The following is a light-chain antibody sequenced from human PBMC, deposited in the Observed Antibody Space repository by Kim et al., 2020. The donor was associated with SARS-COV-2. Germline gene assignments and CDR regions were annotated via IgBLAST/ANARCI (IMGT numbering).Light chain of an antibody. J-gene: IGLJ3*02. V-gene: IGLV3-19*01. CDR3: NCRDRTGNHLV. Sequence: FAHPVRTTCHGPSLRLYYPRWYHHRPSPAPQLVFFGKTTRPSAIPYRFSGSGSGNTSSLTITGAQADDAAVYYCNCRDRTGNHLVFGGGTKLTVL. CDR1: SLRLYY. CDR2: GKT.